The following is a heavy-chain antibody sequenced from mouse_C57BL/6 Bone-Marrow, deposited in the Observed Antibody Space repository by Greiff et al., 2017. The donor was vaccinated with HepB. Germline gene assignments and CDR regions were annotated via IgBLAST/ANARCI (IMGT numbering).Heavy chain of an antibody. Sequence: DVMLVESGGGLVKPGGSLKLSCAPSGFTFSSYTMSWVRQTPEKRLEWVATISGGGGNTYYPDSVKGRFTISRDNAKNTLYLQMSSLRSEDTALYYCARLGAYWGQGTLVTVSA. J-gene: IGHJ3*01. D-gene: IGHD3-3*01. V-gene: IGHV5-9*01. CDR3: ARLGAY. CDR2: ISGGGGNT. CDR1: GFTFSSYT.